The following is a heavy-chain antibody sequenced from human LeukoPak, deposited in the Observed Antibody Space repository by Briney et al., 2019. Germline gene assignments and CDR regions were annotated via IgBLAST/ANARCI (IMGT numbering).Heavy chain of an antibody. CDR2: INPNNGGA. D-gene: IGHD4-11*01. CDR3: ARPLNDYTFDY. Sequence: ASVKVSCKASGYTFTGYNMHWVRQAPGQGLEWMGWINPNNGGAIYAQKFRGRVTMTGDTSISTAYMELSSLRSDDTAVYYCARPLNDYTFDYWGQGTLVTVSS. CDR1: GYTFTGYN. V-gene: IGHV1-2*02. J-gene: IGHJ4*02.